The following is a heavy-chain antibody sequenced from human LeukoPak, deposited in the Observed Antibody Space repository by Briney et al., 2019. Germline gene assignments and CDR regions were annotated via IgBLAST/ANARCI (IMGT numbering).Heavy chain of an antibody. D-gene: IGHD1-26*01. CDR3: ARDQGSWWFDP. CDR2: IYYSGST. Sequence: SETLSLTCTVSGASISSYYWNWIRQPPGKGLEGIGYIYYSGSTDYNPSLKSRVNISLDTSKNQFSLKLTSVTAADTAVYYCARDQGSWWFDPWGQGTLVTVSS. CDR1: GASISSYY. J-gene: IGHJ5*02. V-gene: IGHV4-59*01.